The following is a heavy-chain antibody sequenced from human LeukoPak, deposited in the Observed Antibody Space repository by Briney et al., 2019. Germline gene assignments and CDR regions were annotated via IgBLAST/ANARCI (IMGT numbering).Heavy chain of an antibody. D-gene: IGHD3-10*01. CDR1: GDTFSSYY. CDR2: MNPSGGSI. CDR3: ATGLGRVVRGLKYYYYYYMDV. Sequence: ASVKVSCKASGDTFSSYYVHWVRQAPGQGLEWMGIMNPSGGSIRYAQKFQGRVTMTRDTSISTAYMELSRLRSDDTAVYYCATGLGRVVRGLKYYYYYYMDVWGKGTTVTVSS. V-gene: IGHV1-46*01. J-gene: IGHJ6*03.